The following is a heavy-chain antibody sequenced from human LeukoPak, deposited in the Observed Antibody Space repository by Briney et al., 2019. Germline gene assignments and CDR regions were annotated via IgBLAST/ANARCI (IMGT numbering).Heavy chain of an antibody. Sequence: SGTLSLTCTVSGASISSSSYYWGWIRQPPGKGLEWIGSIYYSGSTYYNPSLKSRVTISVDTSKEQFSLKLTSVTAADTAVYYCATEILGYCSGGDCYPTCRFDYWGQGTLVTVSS. J-gene: IGHJ4*02. CDR1: GASISSSSYY. V-gene: IGHV4-39*01. CDR3: ATEILGYCSGGDCYPTCRFDY. D-gene: IGHD2-15*01. CDR2: IYYSGST.